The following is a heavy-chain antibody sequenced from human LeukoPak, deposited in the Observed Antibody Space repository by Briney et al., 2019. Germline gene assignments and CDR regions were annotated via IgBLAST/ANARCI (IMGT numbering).Heavy chain of an antibody. D-gene: IGHD4-23*01. Sequence: PSQTLSLTCTVSGGSISSGDYYWSWIRQPPGKGLEWIGYIYYSGSTYYNPSLKSRVTISVDTSKNQFSLKLSSVTAADTAVYYCARDLTVVTGFGIWGQGTMVTVSS. J-gene: IGHJ3*02. V-gene: IGHV4-30-4*01. CDR2: IYYSGST. CDR3: ARDLTVVTGFGI. CDR1: GGSISSGDYY.